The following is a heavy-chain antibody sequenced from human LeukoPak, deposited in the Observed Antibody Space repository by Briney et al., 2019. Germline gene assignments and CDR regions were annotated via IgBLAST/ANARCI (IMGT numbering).Heavy chain of an antibody. J-gene: IGHJ3*02. CDR2: ISTDNGNT. V-gene: IGHV1-18*01. CDR3: ARAQSRTHWDGFDI. CDR1: GYSFTSYG. D-gene: IGHD5-24*01. Sequence: GASVKVSCRASGYSFTSYGISWARQAPGRGPEWMGWISTDNGNTNYVQNLQGRVSMTRDTFTSTVYMELRSLRSDDTAVYYCARAQSRTHWDGFDIWGQGTVVTVPS.